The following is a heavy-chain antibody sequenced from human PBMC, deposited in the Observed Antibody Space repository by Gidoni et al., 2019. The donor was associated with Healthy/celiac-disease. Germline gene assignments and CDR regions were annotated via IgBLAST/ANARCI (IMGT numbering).Heavy chain of an antibody. D-gene: IGHD5-18*01. J-gene: IGHJ3*02. V-gene: IGHV4-34*01. CDR2: INHSGST. Sequence: QVQLQQWGAGLFKPSETLSLTCAVYGGSCSGYYWRWIRLPPGKGLAWIGEINHSGSTNYNQSLKSRVTISVDTSKNQFSLKLSSVTAADTAVYYCARGNFGYSYGYDAFDIWGQGTMVTVSS. CDR1: GGSCSGYY. CDR3: ARGNFGYSYGYDAFDI.